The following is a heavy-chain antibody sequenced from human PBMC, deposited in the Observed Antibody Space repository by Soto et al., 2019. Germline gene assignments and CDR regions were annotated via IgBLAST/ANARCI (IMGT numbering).Heavy chain of an antibody. CDR2: IYWDDDK. D-gene: IGHD2-21*01. Sequence: QITLKESGPTLVKPTQTLTLTCTFSGFSLSTSGVGVGWIRQPPGKALEWLAVIYWDDDKRYSPSLKSRLTITKDTSKNQVVLTMTNVDPVDTSTYYCAHVFWRGIIHSFDYWGQGSLVTFSS. V-gene: IGHV2-5*02. CDR3: AHVFWRGIIHSFDY. CDR1: GFSLSTSGVG. J-gene: IGHJ4*02.